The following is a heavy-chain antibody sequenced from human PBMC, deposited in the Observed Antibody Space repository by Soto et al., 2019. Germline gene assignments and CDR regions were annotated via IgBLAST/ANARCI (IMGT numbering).Heavy chain of an antibody. CDR1: GFTFSSYG. D-gene: IGHD6-6*01. CDR2: ISYDGSNK. V-gene: IGHV3-30*18. Sequence: PGGSLRLSCAASGFTFSSYGMHWVRQAPGKGLEWVAVISYDGSNKYYADSVKGRFTISRDNSKNTLYLQMNSLRAEDTAVYYCAKESRSSDFDYWGQGTLVTVSS. J-gene: IGHJ4*02. CDR3: AKESRSSDFDY.